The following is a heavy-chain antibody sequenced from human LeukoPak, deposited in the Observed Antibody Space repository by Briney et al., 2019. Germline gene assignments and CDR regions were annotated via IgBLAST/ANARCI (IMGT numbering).Heavy chain of an antibody. CDR2: VYSP. CDR1: GDSVSSYY. J-gene: IGHJ2*01. D-gene: IGHD4-17*01. V-gene: IGHV4-4*07. CDR3: ARDGALNYGDYWYFDL. Sequence: SETLSLTCTVSGDSVSSYYWSWIRQPAGKGLESIGRVYSPSCNPSLKSRVTMSVDTSKNQFSLKLTSVTAADTAVYYCARDGALNYGDYWYFDLWGPGTLVTVSS.